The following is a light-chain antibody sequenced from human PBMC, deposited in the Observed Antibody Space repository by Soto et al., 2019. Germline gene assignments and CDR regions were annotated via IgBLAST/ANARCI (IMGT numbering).Light chain of an antibody. V-gene: IGKV1-5*01. CDR2: DAS. CDR3: QQYYNSVLT. CDR1: QSIDRW. Sequence: DIQMTQSPSTLSASVGDRVTITCRASQSIDRWLAWYQQKPGKAPKVLIYDASSLKNGVPSRFGGSGSGTEFTLTISSVQPEDSASYYCQQYYNSVLTFGGGTKVEIK. J-gene: IGKJ4*01.